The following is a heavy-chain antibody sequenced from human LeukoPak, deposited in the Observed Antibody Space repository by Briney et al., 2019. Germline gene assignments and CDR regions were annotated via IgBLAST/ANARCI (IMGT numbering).Heavy chain of an antibody. D-gene: IGHD2-2*01. CDR1: GFTFSSYS. J-gene: IGHJ4*02. Sequence: GGSLRLSCAASGFTFSSYSMNWVRQAPGKGLGWVSYISSSSSTIYYADSVKGRFTISRDNSKNTLYLQMNSLRAEDTAVYYCARGSRRVPAATRSYYFDYWGQGTLVTVSS. V-gene: IGHV3-48*01. CDR2: ISSSSSTI. CDR3: ARGSRRVPAATRSYYFDY.